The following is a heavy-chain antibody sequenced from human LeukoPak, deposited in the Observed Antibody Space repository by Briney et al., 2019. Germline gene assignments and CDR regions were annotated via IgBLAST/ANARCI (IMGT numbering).Heavy chain of an antibody. J-gene: IGHJ4*02. V-gene: IGHV3-23*01. D-gene: IGHD3-10*01. CDR3: AKLGPLIWFGELCQLDY. CDR1: GFTFSSYG. CDR2: ISGSGGST. Sequence: PGGSLRLSCAASGFTFSSYGMSWVRQAPGKGLEWVSAISGSGGSTYYADSVKGRFTISRDNSKNTLYLQMNSLRAGDTAVYYCAKLGPLIWFGELCQLDYWGQGTLVTVSS.